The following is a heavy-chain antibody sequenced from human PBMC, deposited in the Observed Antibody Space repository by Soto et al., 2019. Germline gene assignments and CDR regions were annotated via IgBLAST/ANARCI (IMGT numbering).Heavy chain of an antibody. V-gene: IGHV1-69*06. J-gene: IGHJ6*02. D-gene: IGHD2-2*01. Sequence: SVNVSCKASGGTFSSYAISWVRQAPGQGLEWMGGIIPIFGTANYARKFQGRVTITADKSTSTAYMELSSLRSEDTAVYYCARSDAVFPAAMFYHYRMAVPGQGTTVVVS. CDR2: IIPIFGTA. CDR3: ARSDAVFPAAMFYHYRMAV. CDR1: GGTFSSYA.